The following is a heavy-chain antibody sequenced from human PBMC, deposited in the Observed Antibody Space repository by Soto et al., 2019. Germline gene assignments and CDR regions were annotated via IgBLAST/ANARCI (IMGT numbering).Heavy chain of an antibody. Sequence: EVQLLESGGGLVQPGGSLRLSCTASGFTFSNYAMSWVRQAPDKGLEWVSAISGRGGSTYYADSVKGRFTISRDNSKNMLFLQMNSLRAADTALYYCAKDSTVTTSLYSSYSGLDFWGQGTTVTVSS. CDR1: GFTFSNYA. CDR2: ISGRGGST. D-gene: IGHD4-17*01. J-gene: IGHJ6*01. V-gene: IGHV3-23*01. CDR3: AKDSTVTTSLYSSYSGLDF.